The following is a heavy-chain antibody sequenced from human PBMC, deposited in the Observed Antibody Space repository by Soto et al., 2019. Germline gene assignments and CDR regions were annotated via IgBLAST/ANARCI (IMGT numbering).Heavy chain of an antibody. Sequence: PAGSMRLSCAASGFTFSSYAMSWVRQAPGKGLEWVSAISGSGGSTYYADSVKGRFTISRDNSKNTLYLQMNSLRAEDTAVYYCAKEALAYYYDPLPLGLDVWGQGTTVTVSS. J-gene: IGHJ6*02. V-gene: IGHV3-23*01. CDR2: ISGSGGST. CDR3: AKEALAYYYDPLPLGLDV. D-gene: IGHD3-22*01. CDR1: GFTFSSYA.